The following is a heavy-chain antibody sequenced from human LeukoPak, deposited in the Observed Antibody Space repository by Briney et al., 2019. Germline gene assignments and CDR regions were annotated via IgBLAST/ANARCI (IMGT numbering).Heavy chain of an antibody. V-gene: IGHV3-11*01. CDR2: ISSSGSTI. CDR1: GFTFSDYY. CDR3: ASPPHYYGMDV. Sequence: GGSLRLSCAASGFTFSDYYMSWIRQAPGKGLEWVSYISSSGSTIYYADSVKGRFTISRDNARNSLYLQMNSLRAEDTAVYYCASPPHYYGMDVWGQGTTVTVSS. J-gene: IGHJ6*02.